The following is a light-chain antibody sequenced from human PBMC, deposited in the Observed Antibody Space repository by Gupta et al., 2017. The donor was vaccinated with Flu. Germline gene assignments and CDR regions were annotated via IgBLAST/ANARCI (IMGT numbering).Light chain of an antibody. Sequence: PSTLSASVGDRVTITCRGSQTIDSWLGWYQKKPGRAPKSLIYKASSLETGVPSRFSGSGSGTEFSLTISSLQPDDFAAYYCQQYRSSPWTFGQGTKVEIK. J-gene: IGKJ1*01. CDR3: QQYRSSPWT. CDR1: QTIDSW. CDR2: KAS. V-gene: IGKV1-5*03.